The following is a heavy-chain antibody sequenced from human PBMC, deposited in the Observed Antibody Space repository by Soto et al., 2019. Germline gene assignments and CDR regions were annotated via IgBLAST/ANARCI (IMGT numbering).Heavy chain of an antibody. V-gene: IGHV1-3*05. Sequence: VQLVQSGAEEKKPGASVKVSCKASGYPFTSYAMHWVRQAPGQSLEWMGWINAGNGNTKYSQKFQGRVTITRDTSASTAYMELSSLRSEDTAVYYCARGSGYYYWDDYWGQGTLVTVSS. CDR1: GYPFTSYA. D-gene: IGHD3-22*01. CDR3: ARGSGYYYWDDY. CDR2: INAGNGNT. J-gene: IGHJ4*02.